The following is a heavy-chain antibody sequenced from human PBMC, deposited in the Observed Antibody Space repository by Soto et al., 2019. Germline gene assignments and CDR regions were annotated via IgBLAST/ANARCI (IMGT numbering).Heavy chain of an antibody. V-gene: IGHV4-30-4*01. CDR2: IYYSGGT. J-gene: IGHJ4*02. Sequence: SETLSLTCTVSGSSISSADYYWTWIRQSPGKGLEWIGYIYYSGGTYYTPSLKSRMTISLDTSKNQFSLKLTSVTAADTAIYYCARAFDDNGGYYNGYFLDSSGQGSQVTVSS. CDR3: ARAFDDNGGYYNGYFLDS. CDR1: GSSISSADYY. D-gene: IGHD3-22*01.